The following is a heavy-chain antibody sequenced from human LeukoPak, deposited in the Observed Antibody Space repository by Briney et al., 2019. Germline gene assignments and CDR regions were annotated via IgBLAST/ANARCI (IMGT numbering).Heavy chain of an antibody. D-gene: IGHD1-26*01. CDR2: ISYDGSNK. J-gene: IGHJ4*02. CDR1: GFTFSSYA. Sequence: GGSLRLSCAASGFTFSSYAMHWVRQAPGKGLEWVAVISYDGSNKYYADSVKGRFTISRDNSKNTLYLQMNSLRAEDTAVYYCAREGMIVGATWHYFDYWGQGTLVTVSS. CDR3: AREGMIVGATWHYFDY. V-gene: IGHV3-30-3*01.